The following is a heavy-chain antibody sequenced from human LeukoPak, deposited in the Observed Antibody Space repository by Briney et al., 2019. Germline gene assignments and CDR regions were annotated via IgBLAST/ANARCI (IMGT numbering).Heavy chain of an antibody. V-gene: IGHV3-53*01. Sequence: GGSLRLSCAASGFTVSSNYMSWVRQAPGKGLEWVSVIYSGGSTYYADSVKGRFTISRDNAKNSLYLQMNSLRAEDTAVYYCARKLGDEVGYFQHWGQGTLVTVSS. CDR3: ARKLGDEVGYFQH. J-gene: IGHJ1*01. D-gene: IGHD3-16*01. CDR1: GFTVSSNY. CDR2: IYSGGST.